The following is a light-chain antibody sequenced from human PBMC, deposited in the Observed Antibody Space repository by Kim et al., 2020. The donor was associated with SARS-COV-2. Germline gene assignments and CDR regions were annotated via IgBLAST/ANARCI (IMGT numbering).Light chain of an antibody. CDR2: NND. Sequence: QSVLTQPPSVSGTPGQRVTISCSGGSSNIGSNTVNWYHLVPGTAPKLVIYNNDHRPSGVPDRFSGSKSGTSASLAISGLRSEDEADYYCAAWDASLSGVVFGGGTQLTVL. V-gene: IGLV1-44*01. CDR3: AAWDASLSGVV. CDR1: SSNIGSNT. J-gene: IGLJ2*01.